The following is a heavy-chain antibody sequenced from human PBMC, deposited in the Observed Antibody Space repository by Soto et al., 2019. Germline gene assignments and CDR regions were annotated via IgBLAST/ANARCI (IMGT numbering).Heavy chain of an antibody. CDR1: GFTVSSNY. D-gene: IGHD6-19*01. CDR2: IYSGGST. Sequence: PGGSLRLSCAASGFTVSSNYMSWVRQAPGKGLEWVSVIYSGGSTYYADSVKGRFTISRDNSKNTLYLQMNSLRAEDTAVYYCARDYSSGWYDYYGMDVWGQGTTVTVSS. V-gene: IGHV3-53*01. J-gene: IGHJ6*02. CDR3: ARDYSSGWYDYYGMDV.